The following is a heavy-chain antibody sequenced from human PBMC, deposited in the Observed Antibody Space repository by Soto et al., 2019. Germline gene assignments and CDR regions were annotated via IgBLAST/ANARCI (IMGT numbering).Heavy chain of an antibody. CDR1: GGSISSSSYY. D-gene: IGHD5-18*01. J-gene: IGHJ6*02. CDR3: ACIFSGGYGYGFYYYGMDV. Sequence: SETLSLTCTFSGGSISSSSYYWGWIRQPPGKGLEWIGSIFYSGSTYYNPSLKSRVTISVDTSKNQFSLKLSSVTAADTAVYYCACIFSGGYGYGFYYYGMDVWGQGTTVTVSS. CDR2: IFYSGST. V-gene: IGHV4-39*01.